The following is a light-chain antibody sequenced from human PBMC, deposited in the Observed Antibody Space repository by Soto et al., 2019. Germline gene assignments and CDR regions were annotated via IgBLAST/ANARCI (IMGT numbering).Light chain of an antibody. V-gene: IGKV4-1*01. CDR1: QSVLYSSNNKNY. Sequence: DIVMTQSPDSLAVSLGERATINCKSSQSVLYSSNNKNYLAWYQQKPGQPPKLLIYWASTRESGVPDRFSGSGSGTDFTLTISSLRAEDVAVYYCQQYYSTPQLTFGPGTKVDIK. J-gene: IGKJ3*01. CDR3: QQYYSTPQLT. CDR2: WAS.